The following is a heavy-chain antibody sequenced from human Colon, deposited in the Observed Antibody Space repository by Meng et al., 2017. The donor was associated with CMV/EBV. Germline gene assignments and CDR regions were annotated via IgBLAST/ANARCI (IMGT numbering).Heavy chain of an antibody. V-gene: IGHV4-59*01. CDR3: ARDHYDVNYFDY. CDR1: GGSISSYY. J-gene: IGHJ4*02. D-gene: IGHD3-16*01. Sequence: SETLSLTCTVSGGSISSYYWSWIRQPPGKGLEWIGYIYYSGSTNYNPSLKSRVTISVDTSKNQFSLKLSSVTAADTAVYYCARDHYDVNYFDYWGQGTLVTVSS. CDR2: IYYSGST.